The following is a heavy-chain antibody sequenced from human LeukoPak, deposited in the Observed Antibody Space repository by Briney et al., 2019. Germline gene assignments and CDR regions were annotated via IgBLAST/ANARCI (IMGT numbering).Heavy chain of an antibody. CDR2: ITSSSTYI. CDR1: GFTFSSYS. V-gene: IGHV3-21*01. D-gene: IGHD2-21*02. CDR3: ARGHHQTWGDSPFGY. J-gene: IGHJ4*02. Sequence: PGGSLRLSCAASGFTFSSYSMNWVRQAPGRGLEWVSSITSSSTYIFYADSVKGRFTISRDNAKNSLYLQMTSLTAEDTAIYYCARGHHQTWGDSPFGYWGQGTLVTVSS.